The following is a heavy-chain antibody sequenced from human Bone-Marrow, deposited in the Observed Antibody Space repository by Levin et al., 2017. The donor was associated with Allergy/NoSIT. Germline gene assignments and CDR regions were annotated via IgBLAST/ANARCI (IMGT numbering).Heavy chain of an antibody. CDR1: GGTFSSHT. D-gene: IGHD2-2*02. J-gene: IGHJ6*02. Sequence: SVKVSCKASGGTFSSHTMSWVRQAPGQGLEWMGGIVPKFGTPNYAQKFQGRVTITADESTSTVYMELSSLRSEDTAVYYCARAGEGEHQLLYSSDYYYSYGMDVWGQGTTVTVS. V-gene: IGHV1-69*13. CDR3: ARAGEGEHQLLYSSDYYYSYGMDV. CDR2: IVPKFGTP.